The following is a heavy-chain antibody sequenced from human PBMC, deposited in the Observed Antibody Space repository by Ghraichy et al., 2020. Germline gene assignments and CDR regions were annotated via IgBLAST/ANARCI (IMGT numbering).Heavy chain of an antibody. CDR2: IYYSENT. V-gene: IGHV4-59*01. CDR1: GGSISSYY. J-gene: IGHJ4*02. Sequence: SETLSLTCTVSGGSISSYYWSWIRQPPGKGLEWIGYIYYSENTNYNPSLKSRVTISVHTSRNQFSLKLSSVTAADTAVYYCARGDYDILTGYYLPLFDYWGQGTLVTVSS. CDR3: ARGDYDILTGYYLPLFDY. D-gene: IGHD3-9*01.